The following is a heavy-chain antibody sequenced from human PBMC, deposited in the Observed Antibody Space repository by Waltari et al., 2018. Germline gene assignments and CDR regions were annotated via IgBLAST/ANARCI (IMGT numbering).Heavy chain of an antibody. J-gene: IGHJ4*02. CDR3: AKVGRMIVVEYYFDY. CDR2: ISGSGGST. V-gene: IGHV3-23*04. CDR1: GFTFSSYA. D-gene: IGHD3-22*01. Sequence: EVQLVESGGGLVQPGGSLRLSCAASGFTFSSYAMTWVRQDPGKGLEWVSAISGSGGSTYYADSVKGRFTISRDNSKNTLYLQMNSLRAEDTAVYYCAKVGRMIVVEYYFDYWGQGTLVTVSS.